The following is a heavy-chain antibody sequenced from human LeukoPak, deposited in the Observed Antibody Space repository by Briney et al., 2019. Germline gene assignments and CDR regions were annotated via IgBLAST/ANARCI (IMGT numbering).Heavy chain of an antibody. V-gene: IGHV4-61*01. Sequence: SETLSLTCTVSGGSVSSGSYYRSWIRQPPGKGLEWIGYIYYSGSTNYNPSLKSRVTISVDTSKNQFSLKLSSVTAADTAVYYCASGYSYGFDYWGQGTLVTVSS. CDR1: GGSVSSGSYY. D-gene: IGHD5-18*01. J-gene: IGHJ4*02. CDR2: IYYSGST. CDR3: ASGYSYGFDY.